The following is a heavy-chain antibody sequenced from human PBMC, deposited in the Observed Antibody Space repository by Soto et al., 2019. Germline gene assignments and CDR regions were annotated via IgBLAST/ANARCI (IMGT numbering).Heavy chain of an antibody. CDR3: ARDRVVVVAANYYYYGMDV. J-gene: IGHJ6*02. CDR2: IWYDGSNK. CDR1: GFTFSSYG. D-gene: IGHD2-15*01. V-gene: IGHV3-33*01. Sequence: QVQLVESGGGVVQPGRSLRLSCAASGFTFSSYGMHWVRQAPGKGLEWVAVIWYDGSNKYYADSVKGRFTIFRDNSKNTLYLQMNSLRAEDTAVYYCARDRVVVVAANYYYYGMDVWGQGTTVTVSS.